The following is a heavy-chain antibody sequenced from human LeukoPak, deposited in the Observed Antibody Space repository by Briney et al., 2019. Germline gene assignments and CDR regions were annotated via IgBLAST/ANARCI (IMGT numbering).Heavy chain of an antibody. J-gene: IGHJ4*02. CDR2: ISYDGSNK. CDR3: ARDGTLDFGSGYYSFFDY. Sequence: GGSLRLSCAASGFTFSSYAMHWVRQAPGKGLEWVAVISYDGSNKYYADSVKGRFTISRDNSKNTLYLQMNSLRAEDTAVYYCARDGTLDFGSGYYSFFDYWGQGTLVTVSS. D-gene: IGHD3-3*01. CDR1: GFTFSSYA. V-gene: IGHV3-30-3*01.